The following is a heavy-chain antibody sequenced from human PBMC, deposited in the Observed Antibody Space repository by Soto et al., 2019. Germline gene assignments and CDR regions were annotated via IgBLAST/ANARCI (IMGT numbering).Heavy chain of an antibody. CDR1: GFTFSTYA. V-gene: IGHV3-23*01. CDR3: AKDGYRSGYSAEYFQH. CDR2: ISASGGTT. D-gene: IGHD3-22*01. J-gene: IGHJ1*01. Sequence: GGSLRLSCAASGFTFSTYAMSWVRQAPGKGLEWVASISASGGTTYYADSVKGRFTISRDNSKNTVYLQMNSLRAEDTAVYFCAKDGYRSGYSAEYFQHWGQGTLVTVSS.